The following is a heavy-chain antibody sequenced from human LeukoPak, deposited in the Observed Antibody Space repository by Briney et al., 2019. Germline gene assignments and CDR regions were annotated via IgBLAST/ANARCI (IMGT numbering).Heavy chain of an antibody. V-gene: IGHV1-69*13. CDR1: GGTFSSYA. J-gene: IGHJ4*02. CDR3: ARETGDSSGYLEWNYFDY. CDR2: IIPIFGTA. D-gene: IGHD3-22*01. Sequence: ASVKVSCKASGGTFSSYAISWVRQAPGQGLEWMGGIIPIFGTANYAQEFQGRVTITADESTSTAYMELSSLRSEDTAVYYCARETGDSSGYLEWNYFDYWGQGTLVTASS.